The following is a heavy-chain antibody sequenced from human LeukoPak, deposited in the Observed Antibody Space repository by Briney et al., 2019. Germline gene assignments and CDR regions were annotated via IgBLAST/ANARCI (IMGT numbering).Heavy chain of an antibody. CDR1: GGSISSYY. V-gene: IGHV4-59*01. J-gene: IGHJ4*02. Sequence: SETLSLTCTVSGGSISSYYWSWIRQPSGKGLEWIGYIYYSGTTNYNPSLKSRLTISVDTSKNQFSLKLSSVTAADTAVYYCASSRGGPFDYWGQGTLVTVSS. CDR3: ASSRGGPFDY. CDR2: IYYSGTT. D-gene: IGHD3-10*01.